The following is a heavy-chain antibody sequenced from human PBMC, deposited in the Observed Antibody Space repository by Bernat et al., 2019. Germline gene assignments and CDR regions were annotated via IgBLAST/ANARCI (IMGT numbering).Heavy chain of an antibody. CDR2: ISVSGGTT. D-gene: IGHD6-13*01. CDR3: AKAPECSSSWRLDH. V-gene: IGHV3-23*01. Sequence: EVQLLESGGGLVQPGGSLRLSCAASGFTFSSYVMNWVRQAPGEGLEWVSAISVSGGTTYYADSVKGRFTIARDNSRNTVFLQMNSLRAEDTAEYYGAKAPECSSSWRLDHWDQGTLVTVSS. J-gene: IGHJ4*02. CDR1: GFTFSSYV.